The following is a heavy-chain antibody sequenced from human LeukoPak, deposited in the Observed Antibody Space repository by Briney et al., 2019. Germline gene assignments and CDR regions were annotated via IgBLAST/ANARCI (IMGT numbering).Heavy chain of an antibody. CDR3: ARGLKSCINGVCYDRD. V-gene: IGHV1-8*01. J-gene: IGHJ4*02. CDR2: MNPNSGNT. CDR1: GYTFTSYD. D-gene: IGHD2-8*01. Sequence: GASVKVSCKASGYTFTSYDINWVRQATGQGLEWMGWMNPNSGNTGYAQKFQGRVTMTRNTSISTAYMELSSLRSEDTAVYYCARGLKSCINGVCYDRDWGQGTLVTVSS.